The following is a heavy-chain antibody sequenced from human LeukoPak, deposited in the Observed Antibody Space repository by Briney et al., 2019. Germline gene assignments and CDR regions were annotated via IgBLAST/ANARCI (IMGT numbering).Heavy chain of an antibody. J-gene: IGHJ4*02. CDR3: ARDRSSSWHPYYFDY. D-gene: IGHD6-13*01. Sequence: GGSLRLSCAASGFTFSSYAMSWIRQAPGKGLEWVSYISSSGSTIYYADSVKGRFTISRDNAKNSLYLQMSSLRAEDTAVYYCARDRSSSWHPYYFDYWGQGTLVTVSS. V-gene: IGHV3-11*01. CDR2: ISSSGSTI. CDR1: GFTFSSYA.